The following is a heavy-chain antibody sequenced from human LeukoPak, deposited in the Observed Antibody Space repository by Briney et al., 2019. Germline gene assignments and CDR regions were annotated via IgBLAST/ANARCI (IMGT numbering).Heavy chain of an antibody. Sequence: GASVKVSCKASGYTFTGYYMHWVRQAPGQGPESMGWINPNSGGTNYAQKFQGRVTMTRDTSISTAYMELSRLRSDDTAVYYCARDGRDGYNFFDYWGQGTLVTVSS. J-gene: IGHJ4*02. CDR3: ARDGRDGYNFFDY. CDR1: GYTFTGYY. V-gene: IGHV1-2*02. D-gene: IGHD5-24*01. CDR2: INPNSGGT.